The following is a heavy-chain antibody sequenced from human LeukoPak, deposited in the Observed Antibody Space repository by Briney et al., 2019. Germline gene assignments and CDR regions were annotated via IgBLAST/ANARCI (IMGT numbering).Heavy chain of an antibody. D-gene: IGHD4-23*01. CDR1: GGSISSYY. CDR3: ARDTVVTLDY. V-gene: IGHV4-59*12. J-gene: IGHJ4*02. CDR2: IYYSGST. Sequence: PSETLSLTCTVSGGSISSYYWSWIRQPPGKGLEWIGYIYYSGSTNYNPSLKSRVTISVDTSKNQFSLKLSSVTAADTAVYYCARDTVVTLDYWGQGTLVTVSS.